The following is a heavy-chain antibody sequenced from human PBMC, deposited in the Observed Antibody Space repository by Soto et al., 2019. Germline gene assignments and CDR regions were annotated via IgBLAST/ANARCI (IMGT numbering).Heavy chain of an antibody. Sequence: SETLSLTCTVSGGSISSYYWSWIRQPPGKGLEWIGYIYYSGSTNYNPSLKSRVTISVDTSKNQFSLKLSSVTAADTAVYYCARRLKWFGENGFDPWGQGTQVTVSS. CDR3: ARRLKWFGENGFDP. CDR1: GGSISSYY. V-gene: IGHV4-59*08. CDR2: IYYSGST. D-gene: IGHD3-10*01. J-gene: IGHJ5*02.